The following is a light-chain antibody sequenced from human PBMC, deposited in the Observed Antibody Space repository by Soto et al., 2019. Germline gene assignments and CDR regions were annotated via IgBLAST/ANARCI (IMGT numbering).Light chain of an antibody. CDR2: DAS. CDR1: QSISSSF. CDR3: QQRSKWPIT. Sequence: EIVLTQSPGILSLSPGERASHSCGASQSISSSFLAWYQQKPGQAPRLFIYDASNRAAGIPARFSGSGSGTDFTLTISSLEPEDFAVYYCQQRSKWPITFGQGTRLEIK. J-gene: IGKJ5*01. V-gene: IGKV3D-20*02.